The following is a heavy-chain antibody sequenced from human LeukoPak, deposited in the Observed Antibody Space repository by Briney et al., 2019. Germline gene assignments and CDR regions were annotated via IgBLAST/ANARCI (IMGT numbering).Heavy chain of an antibody. Sequence: GGSLRLSCAASGFTFSSYWMNWVRQAPGKGLVWVSRIASDGSSTTYADSVKGRFSISRDNAKNSLYLQMNSLTDDDTAVYYCARDRVGYPKYYFDYWGQGTLVTVSS. CDR3: ARDRVGYPKYYFDY. CDR1: GFTFSSYW. CDR2: IASDGSST. J-gene: IGHJ4*02. D-gene: IGHD5-12*01. V-gene: IGHV3-74*01.